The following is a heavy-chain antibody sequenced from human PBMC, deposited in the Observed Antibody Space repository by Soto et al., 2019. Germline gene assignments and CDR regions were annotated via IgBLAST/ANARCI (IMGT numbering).Heavy chain of an antibody. CDR3: ARDKVYCSSTSCFENYYGMDV. D-gene: IGHD2-2*01. V-gene: IGHV4-31*01. CDR1: GGSISSGGYY. Sequence: QVQLQESGPGLVKPSQTLSLTCTVSGGSISSGGYYWSWIRQHPGKGLEWIGYIYYSGSTYYNPSLXXXVTISVDPSNXXSXLXXSSVTAADTAVYYCARDKVYCSSTSCFENYYGMDVWGQGTTVTVSS. CDR2: IYYSGST. J-gene: IGHJ6*02.